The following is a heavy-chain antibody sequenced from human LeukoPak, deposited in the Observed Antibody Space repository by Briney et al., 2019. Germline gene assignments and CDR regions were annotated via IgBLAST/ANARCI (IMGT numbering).Heavy chain of an antibody. V-gene: IGHV3-23*01. J-gene: IGHJ4*02. CDR1: GFTFNNYA. Sequence: GGSLRLSCAASGFTFNNYAMSWVRQAPGKGLEWVSVISGSGGNTHYADSVKGRFTISRDISKNTLYLQMNSLRAEDTAVYYCAKDPTYYYDSSGHPPDYWGQGTLVTVSS. CDR2: ISGSGGNT. CDR3: AKDPTYYYDSSGHPPDY. D-gene: IGHD3-22*01.